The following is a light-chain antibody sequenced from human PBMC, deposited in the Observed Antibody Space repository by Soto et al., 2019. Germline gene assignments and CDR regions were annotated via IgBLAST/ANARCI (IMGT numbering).Light chain of an antibody. CDR3: LSYDSSLSHVV. CDR2: GNS. J-gene: IGLJ2*01. Sequence: SVLTQPPSVSGAPGQRVTISCTGSSSNIGAGYDVHWYQQLPGTAPKLLIYGNSNRPSGVPDRFSGSKSGTSASLAITGLQAEDEADYYCLSYDSSLSHVVFGGGTKLTVL. CDR1: SSNIGAGYD. V-gene: IGLV1-40*01.